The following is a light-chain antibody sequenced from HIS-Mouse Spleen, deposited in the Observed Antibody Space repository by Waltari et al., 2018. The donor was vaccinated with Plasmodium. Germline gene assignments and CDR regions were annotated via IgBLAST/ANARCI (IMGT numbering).Light chain of an antibody. V-gene: IGKV2-30*01. CDR2: KVC. CDR3: MQGTHWPRT. J-gene: IGKJ1*01. Sequence: DVVMTQSPLSLPVTLGQPASISCRSSQSLVYSAGNTYLTWFQQRPGQSQRRLIYKVCNRDAGVPDRFSGSGSGNDFTLKISRVEGEDVGVYYCMQGTHWPRTFGQGTKVEIK. CDR1: QSLVYSAGNTY.